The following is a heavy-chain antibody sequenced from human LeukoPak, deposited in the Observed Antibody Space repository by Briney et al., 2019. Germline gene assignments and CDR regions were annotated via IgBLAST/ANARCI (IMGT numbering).Heavy chain of an antibody. V-gene: IGHV3-7*01. CDR2: IKQDGSEK. CDR1: GFTFSSYA. J-gene: IGHJ5*02. CDR3: AREGSDFWSGYLNWFDP. Sequence: GGSLRLSCAASGFTFSSYAMSWVRQAPGKGLEWVANIKQDGSEKYYVDSVKGRFTISRDNAKNSLYLQMNSLRAEDTAVYYCAREGSDFWSGYLNWFDPWGQGTLVTVSS. D-gene: IGHD3-3*01.